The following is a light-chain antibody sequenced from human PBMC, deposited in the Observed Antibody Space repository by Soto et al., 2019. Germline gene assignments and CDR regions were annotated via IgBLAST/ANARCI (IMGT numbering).Light chain of an antibody. Sequence: EIVLTQSPGTLSVSPGERATLSCRASETISSDKLAWYQQKPGQPPSLLIYGTFSRATGIPDRFSGSGSGTDFTLTISRLEPEASAIYYCQQYGSWTFGQGTKVEI. CDR3: QQYGSWT. CDR2: GTF. CDR1: ETISSDK. J-gene: IGKJ1*01. V-gene: IGKV3-20*01.